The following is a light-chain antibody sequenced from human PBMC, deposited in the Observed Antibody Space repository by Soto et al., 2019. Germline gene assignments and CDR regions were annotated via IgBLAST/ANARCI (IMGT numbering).Light chain of an antibody. CDR1: SSDIGNYDF. CDR3: SSSEGRNTLV. J-gene: IGLJ2*01. V-gene: IGLV2-8*01. CDR2: EVR. Sequence: QSVLTQPPSASGSPGQSVTISCTGTSSDIGNYDFVSWYQQHPGKVPKLIIYEVRKRPSGVPDRFSGSKSGNTASLTVSGLTAVDEADYYCSSSEGRNTLVFGGGTKLAVL.